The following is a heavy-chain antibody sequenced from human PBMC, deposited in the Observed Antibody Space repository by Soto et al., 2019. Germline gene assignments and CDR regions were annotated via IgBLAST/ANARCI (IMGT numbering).Heavy chain of an antibody. V-gene: IGHV3-48*02. CDR1: GFTFSSYS. CDR2: ISSSSSTI. CDR3: ARDARVLNYYYYYGMDV. J-gene: IGHJ6*02. Sequence: PGGSLRLSCAASGFTFSSYSMNWVRQAPGKGLEWVSYISSSSSTIYYADSVKGRFTISRDNAKNSLYLQMNSLRDEDTAVYYCARDARVLNYYYYYGMDVWGQGTTVTVSS.